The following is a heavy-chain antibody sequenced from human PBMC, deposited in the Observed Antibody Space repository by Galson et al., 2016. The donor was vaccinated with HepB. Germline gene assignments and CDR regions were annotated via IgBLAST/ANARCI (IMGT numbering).Heavy chain of an antibody. Sequence: SLRLSCAASGFTSSTNAMAWVRQAPGKGLEWVAGVGSGGDDRHYADPVKGRFTISRDNSNNILYLQMSNLRAEDTAVYYCAKDRHYWSAIDYWGQGSLVTVSS. CDR3: AKDRHYWSAIDY. V-gene: IGHV3-23*01. D-gene: IGHD3-3*02. J-gene: IGHJ4*02. CDR2: VGSGGDDR. CDR1: GFTSSTNA.